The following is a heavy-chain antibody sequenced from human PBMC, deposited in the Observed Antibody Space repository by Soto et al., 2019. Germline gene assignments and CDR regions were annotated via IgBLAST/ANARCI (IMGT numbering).Heavy chain of an antibody. Sequence: QVQLQESGPGLVKPSQTLSLTCTVSGGSISSGGYYWSWIRQHPGKGLEWIGYIYYSGSTYYNPSLERRVTRSVDTSKNQFSLKLSSVTAADTAVYYCARWYSSSWSPTKFDYWGQGTLVTVSS. CDR3: ARWYSSSWSPTKFDY. D-gene: IGHD6-13*01. J-gene: IGHJ4*02. CDR2: IYYSGST. CDR1: GGSISSGGYY. V-gene: IGHV4-31*03.